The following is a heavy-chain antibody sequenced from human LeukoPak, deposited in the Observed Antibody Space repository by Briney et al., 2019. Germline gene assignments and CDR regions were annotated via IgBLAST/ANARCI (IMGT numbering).Heavy chain of an antibody. Sequence: TGGSLRLSCAASGFTFTNYWMSWVRQAPGKGLEWVSSIGGSSSDIYYAASVKGRFTISRDNAKNSLYLQMKSLRAEDTAVYYCARRGFHDYSGFDYWGQGTLVTVSS. V-gene: IGHV3-21*01. CDR1: GFTFTNYW. J-gene: IGHJ4*02. CDR3: ARRGFHDYSGFDY. CDR2: IGGSSSDI. D-gene: IGHD1-26*01.